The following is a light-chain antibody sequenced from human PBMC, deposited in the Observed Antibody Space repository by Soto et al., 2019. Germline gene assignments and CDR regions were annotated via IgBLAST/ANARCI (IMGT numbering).Light chain of an antibody. CDR1: QGISSY. CDR3: QQYYSYPA. J-gene: IGKJ3*01. V-gene: IGKV1-8*01. CDR2: AAS. Sequence: IRMTQSPSSLSASTGGRVTITCRASQGISSYLAWYQQKPGKAPKLLIYAASTLQSGVPSRFSGSGSGTDFTLTISCLQSEDFATYYCQQYYSYPAFGPGTKVDIX.